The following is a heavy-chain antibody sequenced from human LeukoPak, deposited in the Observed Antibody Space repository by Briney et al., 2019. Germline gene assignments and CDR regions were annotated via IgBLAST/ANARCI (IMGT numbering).Heavy chain of an antibody. CDR2: MNPNSGNK. J-gene: IGHJ4*02. Sequence: GASLKVSCKASGYTFTTYDINWVRQATGQGLEWIGWMNPNSGNKGYAQKFQGRVTMTRKNSMNTEYMELSSLRSEDTAVYYCARANYYGSGKKDLDYWGQGTLVTVSS. CDR1: GYTFTTYD. V-gene: IGHV1-8*01. D-gene: IGHD3-10*01. CDR3: ARANYYGSGKKDLDY.